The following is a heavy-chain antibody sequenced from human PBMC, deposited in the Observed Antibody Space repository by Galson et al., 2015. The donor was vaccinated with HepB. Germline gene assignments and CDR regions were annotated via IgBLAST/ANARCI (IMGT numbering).Heavy chain of an antibody. CDR2: MNPNSGNT. J-gene: IGHJ6*02. D-gene: IGHD3-10*01. Sequence: SVKVSCKASGSTFTSYDINWVRQATGQGLEWMGWMNPNSGNTGYAQKFQGRVTMTRNTSISTAYMELSSLRSEDTAVYYCARSMVRGVIIPYGMDVWGQGTTVTVSS. CDR3: ARSMVRGVIIPYGMDV. V-gene: IGHV1-8*01. CDR1: GSTFTSYD.